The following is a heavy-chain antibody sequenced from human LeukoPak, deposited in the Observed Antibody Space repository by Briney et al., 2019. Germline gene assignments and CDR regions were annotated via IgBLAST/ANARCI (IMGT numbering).Heavy chain of an antibody. CDR2: ISPSGGDT. CDR1: GFTFSSYA. D-gene: IGHD3-10*01. Sequence: GGSLRLSCAASGFTFSSYAMTWVRQAPGEGLEWVSAISPSGGDTYYADSVQGRFSISRDDSKNTLYLQMNSLRAEDTALYYCAKESMVRGALDYWGQGTLVTVSS. V-gene: IGHV3-23*01. J-gene: IGHJ4*02. CDR3: AKESMVRGALDY.